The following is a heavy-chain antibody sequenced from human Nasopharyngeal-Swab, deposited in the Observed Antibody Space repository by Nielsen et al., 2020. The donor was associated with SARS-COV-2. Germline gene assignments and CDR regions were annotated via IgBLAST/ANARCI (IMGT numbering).Heavy chain of an antibody. D-gene: IGHD6-19*01. J-gene: IGHJ4*02. Sequence: ASVKVSCKAAGYTFTSHGITWVRQAPGQGLEWMGWISTYTGNTNYAQKLQGRVAMTTDTSTSTAYMELGSLKSVDTAVYSCARLGPAVAGSFDYWGQGTLVTVSS. CDR1: GYTFTSHG. V-gene: IGHV1-18*04. CDR3: ARLGPAVAGSFDY. CDR2: ISTYTGNT.